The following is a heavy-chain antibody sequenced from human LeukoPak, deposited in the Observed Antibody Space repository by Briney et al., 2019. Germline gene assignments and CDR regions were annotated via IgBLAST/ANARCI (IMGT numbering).Heavy chain of an antibody. CDR1: GGTFSKYT. D-gene: IGHD6-13*01. CDR2: ITPLFGTA. Sequence: SVKVSCKASGGTFSKYTISWVRQRPGQGLEWMGGITPLFGTANYAQKFQGRVTITADESTSTAYMELSSLRSEDTAVYYCARGMLFGSWSHFDYWGQGTLVTVSS. V-gene: IGHV1-69*13. CDR3: ARGMLFGSWSHFDY. J-gene: IGHJ4*02.